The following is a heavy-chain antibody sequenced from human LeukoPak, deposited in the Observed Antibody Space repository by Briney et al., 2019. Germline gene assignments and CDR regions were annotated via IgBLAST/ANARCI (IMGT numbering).Heavy chain of an antibody. J-gene: IGHJ6*03. CDR1: GYTFTSYD. V-gene: IGHV1-8*03. Sequence: ASVKVSCKASGYTFTSYDINWVRQATGQGLEWMGWMNPNSGNTGYAQKLQGRVTITRNTSISTAYMELSSLRSEDTAVYYCARGSIAAAGTFDLESYYYYMDVWGKGTTVTVSS. D-gene: IGHD6-13*01. CDR2: MNPNSGNT. CDR3: ARGSIAAAGTFDLESYYYYMDV.